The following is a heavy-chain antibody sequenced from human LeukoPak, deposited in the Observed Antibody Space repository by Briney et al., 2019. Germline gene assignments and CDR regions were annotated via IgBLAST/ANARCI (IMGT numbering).Heavy chain of an antibody. Sequence: SETLSPTCTVSGGSISSYYWSWIRQPPGKGLEWIGYIYYSGSTNYNPSLKSRVTISVDTSKNQFSLKLSSVTAADTAVYYCARDLIRFDPWGQGTLVTVSS. CDR2: IYYSGST. CDR1: GGSISSYY. CDR3: ARDLIRFDP. J-gene: IGHJ5*02. D-gene: IGHD3-16*01. V-gene: IGHV4-59*01.